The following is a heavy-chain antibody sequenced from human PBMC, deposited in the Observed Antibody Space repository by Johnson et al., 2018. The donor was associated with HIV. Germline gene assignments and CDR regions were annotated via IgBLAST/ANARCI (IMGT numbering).Heavy chain of an antibody. J-gene: IGHJ3*02. D-gene: IGHD3-16*01. Sequence: VQLVESGGGLVQPGGSLRLSCAASGFTFSSNWMSWVRQAPGKGLEWVANIKQDGSEKYYVNSVKGRFTITRENAKNALYLQMNSLGSGDRAVYYCARGEWVGGAFDIWGQGTMVTVSS. CDR2: IKQDGSEK. CDR3: ARGEWVGGAFDI. V-gene: IGHV3-7*04. CDR1: GFTFSSNW.